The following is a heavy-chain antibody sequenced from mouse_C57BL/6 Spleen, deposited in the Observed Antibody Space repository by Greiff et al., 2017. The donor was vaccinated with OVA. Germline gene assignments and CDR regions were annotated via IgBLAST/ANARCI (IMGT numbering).Heavy chain of an antibody. J-gene: IGHJ2*01. CDR2: IDPSDSYT. CDR1: GYTFTSYW. Sequence: QVHVKQPGAELVKPGASVKLSCKASGYTFTSYWMQWVKQRPGQGLEWIGEIDPSDSYTNYNQKFKGKATLTVDTSSSTAYMQLSSLTSEDSAVYYCARGGYDYDRDYFDYWGQGTTLTVSS. D-gene: IGHD2-4*01. CDR3: ARGGYDYDRDYFDY. V-gene: IGHV1-50*01.